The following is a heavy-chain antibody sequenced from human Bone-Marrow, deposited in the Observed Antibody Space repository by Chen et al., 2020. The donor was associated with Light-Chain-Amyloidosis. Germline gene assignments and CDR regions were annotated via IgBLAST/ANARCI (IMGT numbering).Heavy chain of an antibody. Sequence: QVQLVESGGGGVQPGRSLRLPCAASGFTLSSYAIPWVRQAPGKGLEWVAFISNDGSTKYYSDSVKGRFTISRDNSKNTLSLQMNSLRAEDTAVYYSARVGIQGMTFERYNYYYYMDVWGKGTTVTVSS. J-gene: IGHJ6*03. V-gene: IGHV3-30-3*01. CDR1: GFTLSSYA. CDR2: ISNDGSTK. CDR3: ARVGIQGMTFERYNYYYYMDV. D-gene: IGHD5-18*01.